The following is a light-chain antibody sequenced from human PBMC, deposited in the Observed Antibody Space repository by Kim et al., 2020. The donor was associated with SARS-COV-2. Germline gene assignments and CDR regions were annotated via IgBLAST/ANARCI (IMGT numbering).Light chain of an antibody. V-gene: IGLV10-54*04. J-gene: IGLJ3*02. Sequence: QAGLTQPPSVSKGLRQTATLTCTGNSDNVGNQGAAWLQQHQGHPPKLLSYRNNNRPSGISERFSASGSGNTASLTITGLQPEDEADYYCSAWDSSLSARVFGGGTQLTVL. CDR3: SAWDSSLSARV. CDR2: RNN. CDR1: SDNVGNQG.